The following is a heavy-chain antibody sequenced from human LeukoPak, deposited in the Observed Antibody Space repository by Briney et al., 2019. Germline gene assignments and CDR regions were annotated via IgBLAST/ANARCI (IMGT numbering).Heavy chain of an antibody. CDR1: GFTFSNYA. J-gene: IGHJ6*03. CDR3: ARNGARYHYYSGF. Sequence: GGSLRLSCAASGFTFSNYAMIWVRQAPGKGLECVSTINGEMNFKYYADSVKGRFTISRDNSENTLYLHMSNMRPEDTATYYCARNGARYHYYSGFWGEGTALSVS. CDR2: INGEMNFK. V-gene: IGHV3-23*01. D-gene: IGHD2-8*01.